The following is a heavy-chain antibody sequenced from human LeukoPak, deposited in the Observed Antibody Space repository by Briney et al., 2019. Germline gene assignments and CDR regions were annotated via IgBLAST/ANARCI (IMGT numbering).Heavy chain of an antibody. CDR1: GFTFSSYS. J-gene: IGHJ5*02. CDR2: ISSSSSYI. Sequence: PGGSLRLSCAASGFTFSSYSMNWVRQAPGKGLEWVSSISSSSSYIYYAVSVKGRFTISRDNAKNSLYLQMNSLRAEDTAVYYCAREAIEYSSSGWFDPWGQGTLVTVSS. V-gene: IGHV3-21*01. D-gene: IGHD6-6*01. CDR3: AREAIEYSSSGWFDP.